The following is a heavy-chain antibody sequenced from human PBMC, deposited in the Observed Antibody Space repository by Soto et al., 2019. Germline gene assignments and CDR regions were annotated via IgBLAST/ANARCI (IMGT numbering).Heavy chain of an antibody. CDR3: ARDLNNYSNTKLYFDY. CDR2: INAGNGNT. V-gene: IGHV1-3*01. Sequence: QVQLVQSGAEVKKPGASVKVSCKASGYTFTSYAMHWVRQAPGQRLEWMGWINAGNGNTKYSQKFQGRVTITRDTSASTAYMELSSLRSEDTAVYYCARDLNNYSNTKLYFDYWGQGTLVTVSS. D-gene: IGHD4-4*01. J-gene: IGHJ4*02. CDR1: GYTFTSYA.